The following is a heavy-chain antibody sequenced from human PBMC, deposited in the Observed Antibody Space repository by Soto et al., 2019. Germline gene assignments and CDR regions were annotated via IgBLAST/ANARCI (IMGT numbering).Heavy chain of an antibody. Sequence: SETLSLTCTVSGGSISSYYWSWIRQPPGKGLEWIGSIYYSGSTYYNPSLKSRVTISVDTSKNQFSLRLSSVTAADTAVYYCARESYVQVDWGQGILVPGSS. D-gene: IGHD3-16*01. J-gene: IGHJ4*02. CDR1: GGSISSYY. CDR2: IYYSGST. V-gene: IGHV4-59*05. CDR3: ARESYVQVD.